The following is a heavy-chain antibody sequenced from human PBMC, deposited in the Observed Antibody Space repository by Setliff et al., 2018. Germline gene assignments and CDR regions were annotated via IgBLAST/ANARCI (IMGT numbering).Heavy chain of an antibody. Sequence: PSETLSLTCTVSGGSISSGDYYWSWIRQPPGKGLEWIGYIYYSGSTYYNPSLKSRVTISVDTSKTQFSLKLSSVTAADTAVYYCARSGYYNGFQHWGQGTLVTVSS. CDR1: GGSISSGDYY. CDR3: ARSGYYNGFQH. V-gene: IGHV4-30-4*08. CDR2: IYYSGST. J-gene: IGHJ1*01. D-gene: IGHD3-22*01.